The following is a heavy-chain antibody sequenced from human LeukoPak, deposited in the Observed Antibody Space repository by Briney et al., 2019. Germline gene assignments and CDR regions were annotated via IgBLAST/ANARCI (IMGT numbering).Heavy chain of an antibody. Sequence: GGSLRFSCAASGFTFSSYSMNWVRQAPGKGLEWVAVISYDGSYKFYADSVKGRFTISRDNSKSTLYLQMNSLRAEDTAVYYCAKDRYSGLNTIDYWGQGTLVTVSS. CDR1: GFTFSSYS. CDR2: ISYDGSYK. D-gene: IGHD6-13*01. J-gene: IGHJ4*02. V-gene: IGHV3-30*18. CDR3: AKDRYSGLNTIDY.